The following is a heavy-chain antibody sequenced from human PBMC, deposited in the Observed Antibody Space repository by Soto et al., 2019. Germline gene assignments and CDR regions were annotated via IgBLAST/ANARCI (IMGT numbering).Heavy chain of an antibody. CDR3: ASSYGPADAFDI. D-gene: IGHD5-18*01. J-gene: IGHJ3*02. CDR1: GGSISSGDYY. Sequence: KASETLSLTCTVSGGSISSGDYYWSWIRQPPGKGLEWIGYIYYSGSTYYNPSLKSRVTISVDTSKNQFSLKLSSVTAADTAVYYCASSYGPADAFDIWGQGTMVTVSS. CDR2: IYYSGST. V-gene: IGHV4-30-4*01.